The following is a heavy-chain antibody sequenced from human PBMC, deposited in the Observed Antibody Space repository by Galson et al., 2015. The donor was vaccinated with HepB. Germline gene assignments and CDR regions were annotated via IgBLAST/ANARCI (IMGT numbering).Heavy chain of an antibody. CDR3: ARQYDTSGYYAY. Sequence: SVKVSCKASGGTFSSHTISWARQAPGQGLEWMGGIIPIFGSGNYAQKFQGRVTITADETKSTTYMELSSLRSEDTAVYYCARQYDTSGYYAYWGQGTLVTVSS. D-gene: IGHD3-22*01. J-gene: IGHJ4*02. V-gene: IGHV1-69*13. CDR2: IIPIFGSG. CDR1: GGTFSSHT.